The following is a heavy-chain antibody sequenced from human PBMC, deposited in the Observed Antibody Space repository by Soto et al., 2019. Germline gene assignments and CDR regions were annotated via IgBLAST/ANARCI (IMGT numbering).Heavy chain of an antibody. CDR2: IYHSGST. J-gene: IGHJ4*02. D-gene: IGHD6-19*01. CDR1: SGSISSSNW. V-gene: IGHV4-4*02. Sequence: QVQLQESGPGLVKPSGTLSLTCAVSSGSISSSNWWSWVRQPPGKGLERIGEIYHSGSTNYNPSLKSRVTISVAKSRNQLSLKLSSVAAADTAVYYFGGSSSGWEYWCQGNPGTVSS. CDR3: GGSSSGWEY.